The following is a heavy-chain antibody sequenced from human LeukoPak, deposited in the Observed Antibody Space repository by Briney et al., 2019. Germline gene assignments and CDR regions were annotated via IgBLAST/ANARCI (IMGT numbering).Heavy chain of an antibody. D-gene: IGHD6-13*01. J-gene: IGHJ4*02. CDR3: ARDKLGSRIAAAGGFDY. CDR2: IYNIGST. Sequence: PSETLSLTCTVSGGSISTRNYYWGWIRQPPGKGLEWIGTIYNIGSTYYSPSLKSRATISGDTSKNQFSLKLSSLTAADTAVYYCARDKLGSRIAAAGGFDYWGQGTLVTVSS. V-gene: IGHV4-39*07. CDR1: GGSISTRNYY.